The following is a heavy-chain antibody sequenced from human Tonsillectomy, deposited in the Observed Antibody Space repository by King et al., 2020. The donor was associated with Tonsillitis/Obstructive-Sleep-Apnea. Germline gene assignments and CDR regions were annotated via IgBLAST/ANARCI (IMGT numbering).Heavy chain of an antibody. D-gene: IGHD6-13*01. J-gene: IGHJ6*03. CDR3: ARTKYPVTASQQLDRSPHFYYYMDV. CDR1: TYTFLKSG. Sequence: QLVQSGAEVRKPGASVKVSCKASTYTFLKSGVSWVRQAPGQGLEWMGWISGYTGQTNYTQKLQGRVTMTTDTSTSTAYMEVRNLRSDDTGVYYCARTKYPVTASQQLDRSPHFYYYMDVWGKGTPVIVSS. V-gene: IGHV1-18*01. CDR2: ISGYTGQT.